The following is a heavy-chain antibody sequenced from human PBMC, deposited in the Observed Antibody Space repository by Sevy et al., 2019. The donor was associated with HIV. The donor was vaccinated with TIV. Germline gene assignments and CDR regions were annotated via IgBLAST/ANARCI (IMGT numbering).Heavy chain of an antibody. CDR1: GYTFTSYG. J-gene: IGHJ4*02. D-gene: IGHD4-17*01. CDR2: ISAYNGNT. V-gene: IGHV1-18*01. Sequence: ASVKVSCKASGYTFTSYGMSWVRQAPGQGLEWMGWISAYNGNTNYAQKPQGRVTMTTDTSTSTAYMELRSLRSDDTAVYYCARARRHDYGDYVDYWGQGTLVTVSS. CDR3: ARARRHDYGDYVDY.